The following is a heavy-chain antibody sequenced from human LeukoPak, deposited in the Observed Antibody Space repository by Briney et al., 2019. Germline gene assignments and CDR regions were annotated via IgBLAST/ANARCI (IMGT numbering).Heavy chain of an antibody. CDR3: VRDRELAY. CDR2: IYQSGST. Sequence: PSETLSLTCTVSGGSISSGSYYWSWIRQPAGKGLEWIGYIYQSGSTDYNPSLKSRVTISVDTSKNQFSLKLSSVTAADTAVYYCVRDRELAYWGQGILVTVSS. CDR1: GGSISSGSYY. V-gene: IGHV4-61*10. J-gene: IGHJ4*02. D-gene: IGHD1-1*01.